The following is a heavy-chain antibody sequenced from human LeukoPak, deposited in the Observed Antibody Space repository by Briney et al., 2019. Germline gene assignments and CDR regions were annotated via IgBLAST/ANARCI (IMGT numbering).Heavy chain of an antibody. CDR1: GFTFSSYS. CDR2: ISSSSYI. Sequence: GGSLRLSCAASGFTFSSYSMNWVRQAPGKGLEWVSSISSSSYIYYADSVKGRFTISRDNAKNSLYLQMNSLRAEDTAVYYCARVRGSGSSWYEYYYYYYGMDVWGQGTTVTVSS. V-gene: IGHV3-21*01. D-gene: IGHD6-13*01. J-gene: IGHJ6*02. CDR3: ARVRGSGSSWYEYYYYYYGMDV.